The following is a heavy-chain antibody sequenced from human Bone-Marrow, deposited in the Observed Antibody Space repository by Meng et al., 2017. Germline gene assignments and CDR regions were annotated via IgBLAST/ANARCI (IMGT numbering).Heavy chain of an antibody. CDR1: VGYCSGDY. Sequence: LEPWGAELLTPSDPSSLTCAALVGYCSGDYWSCSRHPPGKGLEWIGEINHSGSTNYNPSLKSRVTIAVATSKNQFSLKLSSVTAADTAVYYCARVGVVVITPNWFDPWGQGTLVTVSS. CDR3: ARVGVVVITPNWFDP. D-gene: IGHD3-22*01. CDR2: INHSGST. V-gene: IGHV4-34*01. J-gene: IGHJ5*02.